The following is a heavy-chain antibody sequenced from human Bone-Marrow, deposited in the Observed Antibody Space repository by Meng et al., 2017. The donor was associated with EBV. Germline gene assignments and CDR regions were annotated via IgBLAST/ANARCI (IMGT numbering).Heavy chain of an antibody. CDR3: ASGYYGSGSYLG. Sequence: QIRLVQSGGEVQKPGASVRVSCKPSGYTFSSLTLNWVRQVPGQGLEWMGGIIPIFGTANYAQKFQGRVTITADKSTSTAYMELSSLRSEDTAVYYCASGYYGSGSYLGWGQGTLVTVSS. CDR1: GYTFSSLT. CDR2: IIPIFGTA. J-gene: IGHJ4*02. V-gene: IGHV1-69*06. D-gene: IGHD3-10*01.